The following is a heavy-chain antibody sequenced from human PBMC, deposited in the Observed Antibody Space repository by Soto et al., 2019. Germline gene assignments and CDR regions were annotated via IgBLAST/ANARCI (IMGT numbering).Heavy chain of an antibody. CDR2: INHSGST. CDR1: GGSFSGYY. CDR3: ASSLLEWLPELGEGEHYYYYYGMDV. Sequence: QVQLQQWGAGLLKPSETLSLTCAVYGGSFSGYYWSWIRQPPGKGLEWIGEINHSGSTNYNPSLKSRVTISVDTSKNQFSLKLSSVTAADTAVYYCASSLLEWLPELGEGEHYYYYYGMDVWGQGTTVTVSS. J-gene: IGHJ6*02. V-gene: IGHV4-34*01. D-gene: IGHD3-3*01.